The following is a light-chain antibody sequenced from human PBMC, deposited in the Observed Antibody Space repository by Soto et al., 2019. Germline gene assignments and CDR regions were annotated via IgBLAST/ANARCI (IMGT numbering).Light chain of an antibody. CDR1: QDINIY. CDR2: DAS. CDR3: QQYDSLPIT. J-gene: IGKJ5*01. Sequence: DIQMTQSPASLFASVGDRVTITCQATQDINIYLNWYQQKPGKAPNLLIYDASNLEIGVPSRFSGSGSGTHFTFTISSLQTEDIGTYYCQQYDSLPITFCRGTRLDNK. V-gene: IGKV1-33*01.